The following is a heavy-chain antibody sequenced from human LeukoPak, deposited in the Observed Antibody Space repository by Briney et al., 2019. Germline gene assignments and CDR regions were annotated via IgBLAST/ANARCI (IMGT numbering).Heavy chain of an antibody. CDR1: GFTFSSYA. CDR2: ISGSGGST. J-gene: IGHJ6*03. Sequence: GGSLRLSCAASGFTFSSYAMSWVRQAPGKGLEWVSAISGSGGSTYYADSVKGRFTISRDNSKNTLYLQMNSLRAEDTAVYYCAKDGCSSTSCYVYYMDVWGKGTTVTVSS. D-gene: IGHD2-2*01. V-gene: IGHV3-23*01. CDR3: AKDGCSSTSCYVYYMDV.